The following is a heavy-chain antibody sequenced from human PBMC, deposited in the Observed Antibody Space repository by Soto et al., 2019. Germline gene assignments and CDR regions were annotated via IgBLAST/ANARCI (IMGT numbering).Heavy chain of an antibody. Sequence: QVQLVQSGAEVKKPGASVKVSCKASGYTFTSYGISWVRQAPGQGLEWMGWIIAYNGNTNYAQKLQGRVTMTTDTSTSTAYMELRSLRSDDPAVYYCARDRVCSSTSCYEAWVDPWGQGTRVTVSS. D-gene: IGHD2-2*01. V-gene: IGHV1-18*01. J-gene: IGHJ5*02. CDR1: GYTFTSYG. CDR2: IIAYNGNT. CDR3: ARDRVCSSTSCYEAWVDP.